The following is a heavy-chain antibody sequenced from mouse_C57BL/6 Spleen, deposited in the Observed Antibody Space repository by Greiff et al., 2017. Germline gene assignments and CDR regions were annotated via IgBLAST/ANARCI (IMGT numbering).Heavy chain of an antibody. V-gene: IGHV1-26*01. D-gene: IGHD3-2*02. J-gene: IGHJ4*01. Sequence: EVQLQQSGPELVKPGASVKISCKASGYTFTDYYMNWVKQSHGKSLEWIGDINPNNGGTSYNQKFKGKATLTVDKSSSTAYMELRSLTSEDSAVYYCARSTAQDDYAMDYWGQGTSVTVSS. CDR2: INPNNGGT. CDR1: GYTFTDYY. CDR3: ARSTAQDDYAMDY.